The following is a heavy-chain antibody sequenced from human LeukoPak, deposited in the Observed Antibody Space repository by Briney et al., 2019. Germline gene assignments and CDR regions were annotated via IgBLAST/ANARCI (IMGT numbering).Heavy chain of an antibody. V-gene: IGHV4-39*07. D-gene: IGHD4-11*01. CDR2: IYYSGST. Sequence: SETLSLTCTVSGGSISSSSYYRGWIRQPPGKGLEWIGSIYYSGSTYYNPSLKSRVIISVDTSKNQFSLKLSSVTAADMAVYYCVRIDDYSNVYYYYYMDVWGKGTTVTVSS. J-gene: IGHJ6*03. CDR1: GGSISSSSYY. CDR3: VRIDDYSNVYYYYYMDV.